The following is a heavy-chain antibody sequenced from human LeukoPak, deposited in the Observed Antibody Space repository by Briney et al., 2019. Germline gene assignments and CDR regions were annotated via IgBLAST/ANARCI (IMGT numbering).Heavy chain of an antibody. J-gene: IGHJ4*02. CDR2: INHSGST. CDR3: ASYGPYYYDSSGYRFDY. CDR1: GGSFSGYY. Sequence: PSETLSLTCAVYGGSFSGYYWSWIRQPPGKGLEWIGEINHSGSTNYNPSLKSRVTISVDTSKNQFSLKLSSVTAADTAVYYCASYGPYYYDSSGYRFDYWGQGTLVTVSS. D-gene: IGHD3-22*01. V-gene: IGHV4-34*01.